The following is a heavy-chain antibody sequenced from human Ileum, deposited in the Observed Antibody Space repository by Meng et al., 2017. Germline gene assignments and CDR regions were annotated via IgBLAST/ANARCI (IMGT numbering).Heavy chain of an antibody. V-gene: IGHV4-61*01. CDR2: IYFSGGT. CDR1: GGSVSSDTYF. J-gene: IGHJ4*02. D-gene: IGHD3-3*01. CDR3: ATGSFSSDLPFDY. Sequence: VVLQGAAPGLVRPSGTLSLTRPVSGGSVSSDTYFWSWIRQPPGKGLEWIGYIYFSGGTYYNPSLKSRVTISRDTSKKQFSLNLSSATAADTAVYYCATGSFSSDLPFDYWGQGTLVTVSS.